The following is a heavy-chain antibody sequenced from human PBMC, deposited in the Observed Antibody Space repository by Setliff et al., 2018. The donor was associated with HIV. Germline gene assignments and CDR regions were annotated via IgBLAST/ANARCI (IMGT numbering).Heavy chain of an antibody. CDR2: ISYDGSKK. Sequence: GGSLRLSCAASGFTFSRYGMHWVRQAPGKGLEWVAFISYDGSKKYDADFVKGRFTISRDNSKNTLYLQMNSLRVDDTAVYYCVKDAYSSGKPGISWGQGTQVTVSS. CDR1: GFTFSRYG. CDR3: VKDAYSSGKPGIS. J-gene: IGHJ4*02. D-gene: IGHD3-22*01. V-gene: IGHV3-30*18.